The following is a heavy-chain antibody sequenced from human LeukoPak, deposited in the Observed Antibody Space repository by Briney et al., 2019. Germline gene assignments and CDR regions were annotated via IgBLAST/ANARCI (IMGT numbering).Heavy chain of an antibody. CDR2: IYYSGST. J-gene: IGHJ6*02. CDR3: ARVEGATFYYYYGMDV. Sequence: SETLSLTSTVPGGSISSDYWSWIRQPPGTGLEWSGYIYYSGSTSYNPSRKSRVTISVDTSKNQFSLKLSSVTAADTAVYYCARVEGATFYYYYGMDVWGQGTTVTVSS. D-gene: IGHD1-26*01. CDR1: GGSISSDY. V-gene: IGHV4-59*01.